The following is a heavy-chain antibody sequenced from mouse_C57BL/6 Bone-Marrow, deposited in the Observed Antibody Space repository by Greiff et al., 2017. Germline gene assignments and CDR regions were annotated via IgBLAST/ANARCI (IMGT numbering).Heavy chain of an antibody. Sequence: VQLVESGAELARPGASVKLSCKASGYTFTSYGISWVKQRTGQGLEWIGEIYPRSGNTYYNEKFKGKATLTADKSSSTAYMELRSLTSEDSAVYFCARGLPTWFAYWGQGNLVTVSA. V-gene: IGHV1-81*01. J-gene: IGHJ3*01. CDR2: IYPRSGNT. CDR3: ARGLPTWFAY. D-gene: IGHD2-2*01. CDR1: GYTFTSYG.